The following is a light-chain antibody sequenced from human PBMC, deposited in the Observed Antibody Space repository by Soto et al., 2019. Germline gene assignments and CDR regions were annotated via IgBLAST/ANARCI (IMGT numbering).Light chain of an antibody. CDR1: SSDVGSYNL. J-gene: IGLJ3*02. V-gene: IGLV2-23*03. CDR3: CSYAGSSTFLWV. Sequence: QSALTQPASVSGSPGQSITISCTGTSSDVGSYNLVSWYQQHPGKAPKLMIYEGSTRPSGVSNRFSGSKSGNTASLTISGLQAEDEADYYCCSYAGSSTFLWVFGGGTKLTVL. CDR2: EGS.